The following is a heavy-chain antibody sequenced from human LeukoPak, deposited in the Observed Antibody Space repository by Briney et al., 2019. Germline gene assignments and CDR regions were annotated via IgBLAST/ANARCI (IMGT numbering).Heavy chain of an antibody. V-gene: IGHV3-23*01. CDR2: ISGDGGIT. Sequence: GGSLRLSCAASGFTFSTYAMSWVRQAPGKGLEWVSGISGDGGITYYADSVRGRFTISRDNSKNTLYLQMNSLRAEDTAVYYCAKSSGPGGYYYYGMDVWGQGTTVTVSS. D-gene: IGHD6-19*01. CDR3: AKSSGPGGYYYYGMDV. J-gene: IGHJ6*02. CDR1: GFTFSTYA.